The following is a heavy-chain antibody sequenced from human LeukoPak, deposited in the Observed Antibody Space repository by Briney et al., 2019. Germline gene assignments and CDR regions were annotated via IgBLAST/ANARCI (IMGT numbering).Heavy chain of an antibody. CDR1: GGSISDYY. J-gene: IGHJ6*03. CDR2: IYYSGGT. CDR3: ARGDFCSSSNCYLRPMDV. V-gene: IGHV4-59*01. D-gene: IGHD2-2*01. Sequence: SETLSLTCTVSGGSISDYYWNWIRQPPGKRLEWIGYIYYSGGTTYNPSLKSRVTMSVDTAKNQFSLKLRSVTAADTAVYYCARGDFCSSSNCYLRPMDVWGKGTTVTVSS.